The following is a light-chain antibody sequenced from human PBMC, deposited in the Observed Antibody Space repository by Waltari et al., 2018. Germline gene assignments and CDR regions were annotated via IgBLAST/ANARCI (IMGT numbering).Light chain of an antibody. CDR2: GAS. V-gene: IGKV3-15*01. CDR3: QQYNNWPRT. CDR1: QSFSSN. Sequence: EIVMTQSPATLSVSPGERATLSCRASQSFSSNLAWYQQKPGQAPRLLINGASTRATGSPARFSGSGSGTEFTLTISSLQSEDFAVYYCQQYNNWPRTFGQGTKVEIK. J-gene: IGKJ1*01.